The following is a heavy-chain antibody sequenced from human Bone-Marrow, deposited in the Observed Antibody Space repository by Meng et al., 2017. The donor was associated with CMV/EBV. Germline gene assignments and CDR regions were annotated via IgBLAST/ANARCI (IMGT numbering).Heavy chain of an antibody. CDR3: AREVRSRGGFDP. CDR2: IKQDGSEK. J-gene: IGHJ5*02. D-gene: IGHD3-10*01. V-gene: IGHV3-7*01. CDR1: GFTFSSHW. Sequence: GESLKISCPVSGFTFSSHWMSWVRLAPGKGLEWVANIKQDGSEKYYVDSVKGRFTISRDNAKNSLYLQMDSLRGEDTAVYYCAREVRSRGGFDPWGQGTLVTVSS.